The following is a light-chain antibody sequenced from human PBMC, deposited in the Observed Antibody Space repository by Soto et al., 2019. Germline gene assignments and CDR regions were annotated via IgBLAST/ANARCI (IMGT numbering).Light chain of an antibody. V-gene: IGKV1-5*01. CDR3: QQYNSYS. CDR1: QSFTSW. J-gene: IGKJ1*01. Sequence: DIQMTQSPATRSASVGDRLTITCRASQSFTSWLAWYQQKPGKAPKLLIFDASTLQSGVPSRFSGSGSGTQFTLTISRLQPDDLATYYCQQYNSYSFGQGTKVDI. CDR2: DAS.